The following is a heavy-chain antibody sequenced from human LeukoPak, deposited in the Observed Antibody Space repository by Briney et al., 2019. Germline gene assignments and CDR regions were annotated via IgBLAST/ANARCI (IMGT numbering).Heavy chain of an antibody. D-gene: IGHD6-19*01. V-gene: IGHV4-34*01. J-gene: IGHJ1*01. CDR3: ARGPRWLARTYEYFQH. Sequence: SETLSLTCVVYGGSFSGYSWSWIRQPPGKGLEWIGEINHSGSTNYNPSLKSRVTISVDTSKNQFSLKLSSVTAADTAVYYCARGPRWLARTYEYFQHWGQGTLVTVSS. CDR1: GGSFSGYS. CDR2: INHSGST.